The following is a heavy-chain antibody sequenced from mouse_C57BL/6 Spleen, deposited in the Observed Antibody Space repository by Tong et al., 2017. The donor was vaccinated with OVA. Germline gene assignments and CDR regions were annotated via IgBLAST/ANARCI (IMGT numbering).Heavy chain of an antibody. D-gene: IGHD2-4*01. Sequence: VQLQESGAELVKPGASVKISCKASGYAFSSSWMNWVKQRPGKGLEWIGRIYPGDGDTNYNGKFKGKATLTADKSSSTAYMQLSSLTSEDSAVYFCAKGNYDYDPYYAMDYWGQGTSVTVSS. CDR1: GYAFSSSW. V-gene: IGHV1-82*01. CDR2: IYPGDGDT. J-gene: IGHJ4*01. CDR3: AKGNYDYDPYYAMDY.